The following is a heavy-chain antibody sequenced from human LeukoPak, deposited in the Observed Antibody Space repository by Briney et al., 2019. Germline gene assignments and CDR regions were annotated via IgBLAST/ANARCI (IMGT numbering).Heavy chain of an antibody. D-gene: IGHD6-13*01. J-gene: IGHJ6*03. CDR2: LRDDGSKI. V-gene: IGHV3-30*02. CDR1: GFTLSSFG. CDR3: ARGAARSHYYYMDV. Sequence: GGSLRLSCAASGFTLSSFGIHWVRLAPGKGLEWVAFLRDDGSKIYYVDSVKGRFIISRDKPKNTLFLQMNSLRTEDTAVYYCARGAARSHYYYMDVWGKGTTVTISS.